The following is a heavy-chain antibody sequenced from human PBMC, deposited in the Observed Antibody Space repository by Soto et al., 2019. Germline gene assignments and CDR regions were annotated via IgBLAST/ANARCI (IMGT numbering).Heavy chain of an antibody. CDR2: ISSTTSYI. CDR1: GFTFSSYT. D-gene: IGHD6-13*01. Sequence: SLRLSCAASGFTFSSYTLSWVRQAPGKGLEWVSSISSTTSYIFYADSVKGRFTVSRDNAKSSLYLQMDSLRAEDTAVYYCTRVLIAAAGRGPDYWGEGTLVTVSS. J-gene: IGHJ4*02. CDR3: TRVLIAAAGRGPDY. V-gene: IGHV3-21*06.